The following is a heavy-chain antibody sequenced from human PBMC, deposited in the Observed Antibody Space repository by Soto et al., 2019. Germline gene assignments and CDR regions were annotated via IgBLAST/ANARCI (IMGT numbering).Heavy chain of an antibody. CDR1: GVTLSSYS. CDR2: ISSSSRSI. Sequence: GGSLRLVCTASGVTLSSYSMNWFRQAPGKGLEWVSYISSSSRSIYYADSVRGRFTISRDNVKNSLYLQMNSLRDEDTAVYYCARIAVHHGVGYWGQRTLVTLSS. D-gene: IGHD6-19*01. V-gene: IGHV3-48*02. J-gene: IGHJ4*02. CDR3: ARIAVHHGVGY.